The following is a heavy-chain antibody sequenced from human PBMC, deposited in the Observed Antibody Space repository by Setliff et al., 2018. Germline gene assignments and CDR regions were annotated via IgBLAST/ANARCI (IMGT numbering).Heavy chain of an antibody. D-gene: IGHD2-2*01. CDR2: TIPMFGST. J-gene: IGHJ4*02. Sequence: GASVKVSCKASGDTFSSYGISWVRQAPGQGLEWMGGTIPMFGSTSYAQKFQGRVTIITDESTTTAYMELSSLRTEDTAVYYCVRGSGPRVVVAMPFDYWGQGTPVTVS. CDR1: GDTFSSYG. V-gene: IGHV1-69*05. CDR3: VRGSGPRVVVAMPFDY.